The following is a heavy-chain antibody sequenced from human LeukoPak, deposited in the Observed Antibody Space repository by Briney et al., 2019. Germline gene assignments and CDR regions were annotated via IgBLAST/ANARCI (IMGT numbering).Heavy chain of an antibody. V-gene: IGHV4-34*01. D-gene: IGHD3-10*01. Sequence: SETLSLTCTVSGGSISGYYWSWIRQPPGKGLEWIGEINHSGSTNYNPSLKSRVTISVDTSKNQFSLKLSSVTAADTAVYYCARALWFGRNWFDPWGQGTLVTVSS. CDR1: GGSISGYY. J-gene: IGHJ5*02. CDR2: INHSGST. CDR3: ARALWFGRNWFDP.